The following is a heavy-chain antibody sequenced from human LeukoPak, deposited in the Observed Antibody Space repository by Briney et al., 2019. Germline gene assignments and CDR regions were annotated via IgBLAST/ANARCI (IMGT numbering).Heavy chain of an antibody. J-gene: IGHJ5*02. CDR1: GYTFTDYY. Sequence: ASVKVSCKASGYTFTDYYMYWVRQAPGQGLEYMGWINPNGGGTNYAQKFQGRVTMTRDTSISTAYMELSSLRSDDTAMYYCARVHWRPATHWFDPWGQGTLVTVSS. D-gene: IGHD2-2*01. CDR3: ARVHWRPATHWFDP. V-gene: IGHV1-2*02. CDR2: INPNGGGT.